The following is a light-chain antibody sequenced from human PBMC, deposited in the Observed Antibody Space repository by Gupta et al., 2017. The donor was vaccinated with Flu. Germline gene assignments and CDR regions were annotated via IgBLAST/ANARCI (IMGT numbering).Light chain of an antibody. CDR3: RQPLQNPEYT. V-gene: IGKV2-28*01. CDR2: LGA. Sequence: DIVMTQSPLSLPVTPGEPASISCRSSQSLLHSNGYNYLDWYLQKPGQSPQRLIYLGANRAAGVPDRFSGSGEGTDFTLKISRGEAEDVGVYYCRQPLQNPEYTFGQGTKMEIK. J-gene: IGKJ2*01. CDR1: QSLLHSNGYNY.